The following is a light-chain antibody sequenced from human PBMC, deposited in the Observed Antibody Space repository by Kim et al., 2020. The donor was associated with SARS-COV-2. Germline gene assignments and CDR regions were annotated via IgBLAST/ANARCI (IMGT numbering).Light chain of an antibody. Sequence: QSALTQPSSVSGSPGQSVTISCTGTSSDVGGYNYVSWYQQHPGKAPKLMIYDVSKRPSGVPDRFSGSKSGNTASLTISGLQAEDEADYYCCSYAGNYTYVFGTGTKVTVL. J-gene: IGLJ1*01. CDR1: SSDVGGYNY. V-gene: IGLV2-11*01. CDR3: CSYAGNYTYV. CDR2: DVS.